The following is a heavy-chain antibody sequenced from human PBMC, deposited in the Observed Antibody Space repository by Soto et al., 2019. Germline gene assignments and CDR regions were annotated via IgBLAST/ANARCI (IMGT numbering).Heavy chain of an antibody. CDR1: GGTFSSYA. V-gene: IGHV1-69*01. J-gene: IGHJ6*02. D-gene: IGHD5-18*01. CDR2: IIPIFGTA. Sequence: QVQLVQSGAEVKKPGSSVKVSCKASGGTFSSYAISWVRQAPGQGLEWMGGIIPIFGTANYAQKFQGRVTITADQSTSTAYMELSSLRSEDTAVYYCTRAWIQLWDNYYYYGMDVWGQGTTVTVSS. CDR3: TRAWIQLWDNYYYYGMDV.